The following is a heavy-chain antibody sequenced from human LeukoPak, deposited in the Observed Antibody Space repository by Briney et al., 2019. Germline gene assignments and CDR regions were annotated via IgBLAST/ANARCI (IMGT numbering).Heavy chain of an antibody. Sequence: GRSLRLSCAASGFTFSTYSMNWVRQAPGKGLEWVSYISSSSSTIHYADSVKGRFTISRDNAKNSLYLQMNSLGPEDTAVYYCARDPYSGNYGNYYYYYMDVWGKGTTVTISS. CDR1: GFTFSTYS. CDR3: ARDPYSGNYGNYYYYYMDV. D-gene: IGHD1-26*01. CDR2: ISSSSSTI. J-gene: IGHJ6*03. V-gene: IGHV3-48*01.